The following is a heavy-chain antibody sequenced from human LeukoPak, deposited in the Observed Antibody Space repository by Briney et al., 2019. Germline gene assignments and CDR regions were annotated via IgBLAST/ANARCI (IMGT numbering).Heavy chain of an antibody. V-gene: IGHV3-21*01. CDR3: ARDREEDYYMDV. CDR2: ISSSSRYI. D-gene: IGHD3-10*01. Sequence: PGGPLRLSCAASGFTYNYYSMNWVRQAPGKGLEWVSSISSSSRYIYYADSVKGRFTISRDNAKNSLYLQMNSLRAEDTAVYYCARDREEDYYMDVWGKGTTVTVS. J-gene: IGHJ6*03. CDR1: GFTYNYYS.